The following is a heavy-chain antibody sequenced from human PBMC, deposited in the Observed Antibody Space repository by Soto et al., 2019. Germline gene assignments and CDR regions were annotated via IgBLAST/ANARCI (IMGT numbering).Heavy chain of an antibody. CDR3: ARGPYYSGYDGYFDY. V-gene: IGHV4-4*07. Sequence: PSETLSLTCTVSGGSINSFYWAWIRQPAGKGLEWIGRIYTTGDTKYNPSLQSRVTMSVDTSKNQFSLRLNSVTAADTAVYYCARGPYYSGYDGYFDYWGQGTLVTVSS. CDR1: GGSINSFY. J-gene: IGHJ4*02. D-gene: IGHD5-12*01. CDR2: IYTTGDT.